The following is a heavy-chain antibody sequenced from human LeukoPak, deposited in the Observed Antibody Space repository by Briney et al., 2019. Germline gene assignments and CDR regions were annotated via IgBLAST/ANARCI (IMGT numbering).Heavy chain of an antibody. J-gene: IGHJ4*02. Sequence: GGSLRLSCAASGFSVSRNYMSWVRQAPGKGLEWVSVFYSGGSTYYADSVKGRFTISRDNSKNTLYLQMNSLRAEDTAVYYCARDSYYGSGSYYRYTFGYWGQGTLVTVSS. CDR1: GFSVSRNY. V-gene: IGHV3-53*01. D-gene: IGHD3-10*01. CDR2: FYSGGST. CDR3: ARDSYYGSGSYYRYTFGY.